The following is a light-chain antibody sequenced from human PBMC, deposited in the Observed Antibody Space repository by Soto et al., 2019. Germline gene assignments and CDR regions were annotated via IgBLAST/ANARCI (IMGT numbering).Light chain of an antibody. CDR3: SSSTSSSPLDWV. CDR1: SSDVGGYNY. J-gene: IGLJ3*02. CDR2: EVS. Sequence: QSALTQPASVSGSPGQSITISCTGTSSDVGGYNYVSWYQQHPGKAPKLMIYEVSNRPSGVSNLFSGSKSGNTASLTISGLQAEDEADYYCSSSTSSSPLDWVFGGGTKLTVL. V-gene: IGLV2-14*01.